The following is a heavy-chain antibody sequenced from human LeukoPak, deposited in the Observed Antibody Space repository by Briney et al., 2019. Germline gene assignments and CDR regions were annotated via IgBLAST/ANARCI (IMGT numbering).Heavy chain of an antibody. D-gene: IGHD2-2*01. J-gene: IGHJ4*02. CDR2: INDVSSDI. V-gene: IGHV3-21*05. CDR3: ARDTYQPGLIDC. Sequence: GGSLRLSCAASGFTFSSYSMNWVRQAPGKGLEWVSYINDVSSDIHYADSVKGRFTISRDNAKNTLSLQMNSLRAEDTAIYYCARDTYQPGLIDCWGQGTLVTVSS. CDR1: GFTFSSYS.